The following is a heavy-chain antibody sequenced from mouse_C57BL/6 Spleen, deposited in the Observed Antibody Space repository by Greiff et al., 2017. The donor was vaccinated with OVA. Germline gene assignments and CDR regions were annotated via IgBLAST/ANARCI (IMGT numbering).Heavy chain of an antibody. CDR1: GYTFTSYW. CDR2: IHPNSGST. J-gene: IGHJ2*01. V-gene: IGHV1-64*01. CDR3: ARDYYGSPFFDC. Sequence: QVQLQQPGAELVKPGASVKLSCKASGYTFTSYWMHWVKQRPGQGLEWIGMIHPNSGSTNYNEKFKSKATLTVDKSSSTAYMQLSSLTSEDSAVYNCARDYYGSPFFDCWGQGTTLTVSS. D-gene: IGHD1-1*01.